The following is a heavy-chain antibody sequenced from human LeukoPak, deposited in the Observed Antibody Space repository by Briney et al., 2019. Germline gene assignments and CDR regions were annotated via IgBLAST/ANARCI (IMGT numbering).Heavy chain of an antibody. CDR3: AREAMVRGNFDY. D-gene: IGHD3-10*01. Sequence: ASVKVSCKASGYTFTSYAMHWVRQAPGQRLEWMGWINAGNGNTKYSQKFQGRVTITRDTSASTAYMELSSLRSEDTAVHYCAREAMVRGNFDYWGQGTLVTVSS. V-gene: IGHV1-3*01. CDR2: INAGNGNT. J-gene: IGHJ4*02. CDR1: GYTFTSYA.